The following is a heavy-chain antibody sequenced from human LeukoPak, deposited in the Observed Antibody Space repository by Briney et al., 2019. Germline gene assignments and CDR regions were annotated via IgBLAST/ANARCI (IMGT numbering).Heavy chain of an antibody. J-gene: IGHJ5*02. D-gene: IGHD2-15*01. V-gene: IGHV4-34*01. CDR2: INHSGST. CDR3: ARGYCSGGSCYSWFDP. CDR1: GGSFSGYY. Sequence: SETLSLTCAVYGGSFSGYYWRWIRQPPGRGLEGIGEINHSGSTNYNPSLKNRVTISVDTSTNQSSLLLRSVPGADTAVYYCARGYCSGGSCYSWFDPWGQGTLVTVSS.